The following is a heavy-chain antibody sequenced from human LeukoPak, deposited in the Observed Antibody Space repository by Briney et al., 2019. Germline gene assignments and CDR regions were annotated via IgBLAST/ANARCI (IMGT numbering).Heavy chain of an antibody. D-gene: IGHD4-17*01. CDR1: GGTFSSYS. V-gene: IGHV1-69*06. CDR2: IIPMFGTA. CDR3: ARQRHEYGSFEY. Sequence: ASVQVSCKASGGTFSSYSISWVRQAPRQGLEWMGGIIPMFGTANYAQKFQGRLTITADKSTSTAYMDLSSLRSEDTAVYYCARQRHEYGSFEYWGQGTLVSVSS. J-gene: IGHJ4*02.